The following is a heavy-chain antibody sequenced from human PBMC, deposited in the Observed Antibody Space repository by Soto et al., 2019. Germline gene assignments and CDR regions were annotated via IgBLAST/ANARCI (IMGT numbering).Heavy chain of an antibody. J-gene: IGHJ3*02. CDR1: GFTVSSHA. CDR3: APHVSCSGGSCQYDAFAI. CDR2: VTADGGA. D-gene: IGHD2-15*01. V-gene: IGHV3-23*01. Sequence: EVQVLESGGGLVQPGGSLRLSCEGSGFTVSSHALIGCRRALGKGPKWVSTVTADGGAYYADSVKGRFAMSRDTSENTLYLQMNSLGGEDTAAYYCAPHVSCSGGSCQYDAFAIRGQGTMVTVSS.